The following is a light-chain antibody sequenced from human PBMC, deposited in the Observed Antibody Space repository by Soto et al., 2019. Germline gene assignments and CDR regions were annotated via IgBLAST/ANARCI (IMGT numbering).Light chain of an antibody. CDR3: CSYAGSPYV. CDR2: DVN. CDR1: SIDVGGYNY. V-gene: IGLV2-11*01. J-gene: IGLJ1*01. Sequence: QSVLTQPRSVFGSPGQSVTFSFSGTSIDVGGYNYVSWYQQRPGKAPKLMIYDVNKRPSGVPDRFSGSKSGNTASLTITGLQAEDEADYYCCSYAGSPYVFGTGTKVTVL.